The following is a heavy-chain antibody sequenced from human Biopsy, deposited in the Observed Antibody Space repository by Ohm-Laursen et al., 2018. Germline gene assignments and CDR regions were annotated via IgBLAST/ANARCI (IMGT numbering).Heavy chain of an antibody. Sequence: TLSLTCSVSGDSLPSVPENWRWLRQSPGQGLEYIGFIYSGGNTNYNPSLKNRVTMSVDTSKNQFYLKLYSVTAADPAVYYCARGRRTSGWPYFDNWGQGALVIVSP. J-gene: IGHJ4*02. V-gene: IGHV4-61*01. D-gene: IGHD6-19*01. CDR3: ARGRRTSGWPYFDN. CDR2: IYSGGNT. CDR1: GDSLPSVPEN.